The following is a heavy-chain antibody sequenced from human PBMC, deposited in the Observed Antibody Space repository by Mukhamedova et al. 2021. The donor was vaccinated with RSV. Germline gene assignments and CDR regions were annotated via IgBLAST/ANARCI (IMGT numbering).Heavy chain of an antibody. CDR3: ARGTQWDYYYGMDG. CDR2: IKQDGSEK. D-gene: IGHD1-26*01. V-gene: IGHV3-7*03. J-gene: IGHJ6*02. Sequence: GLEWVANIKQDGSEKYYVDSVKGRFTISRDNAKNSLYLQMNSLRAEDTAVYYCARGTQWDYYYGMDGWGQGTTVTVS.